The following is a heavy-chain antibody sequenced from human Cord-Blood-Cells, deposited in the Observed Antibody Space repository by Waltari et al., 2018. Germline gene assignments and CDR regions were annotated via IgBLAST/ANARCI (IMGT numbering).Heavy chain of an antibody. CDR3: ARGEFSIAARYYYYYYMDV. Sequence: QVQLVQSGAEVKKPGSSVKVSCKASGGTFSSYAISWVRQAPGQGLEWMGGIIPIFGTANYAQKFQGRVTITADESTSTAYMELSSLRSEDTAVYYCARGEFSIAARYYYYYYMDVWGKGTMVTVSS. CDR1: GGTFSSYA. D-gene: IGHD6-6*01. V-gene: IGHV1-69*01. J-gene: IGHJ6*03. CDR2: IIPIFGTA.